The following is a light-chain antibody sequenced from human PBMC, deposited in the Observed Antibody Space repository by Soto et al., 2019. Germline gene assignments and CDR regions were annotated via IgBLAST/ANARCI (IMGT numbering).Light chain of an antibody. Sequence: SVQRQPPSVSASPGPPVNNSCSGSSSNIGKNYVSWYQQLPGTAPKLLIYENNKRPSGIPDRFSGSKSGTSATLGITGLQTGVEADYYCGTWDSSLSEWVFGGGTKVTVL. CDR1: SSNIGKNY. CDR3: GTWDSSLSEWV. CDR2: ENN. J-gene: IGLJ2*01. V-gene: IGLV1-51*02.